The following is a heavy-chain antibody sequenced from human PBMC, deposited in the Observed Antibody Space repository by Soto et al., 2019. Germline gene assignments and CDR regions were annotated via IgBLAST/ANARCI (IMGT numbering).Heavy chain of an antibody. D-gene: IGHD4-17*01. CDR1: GDSISNNNYY. Sequence: QLQLQESDPGLVKPSETLSLTCTFSGDSISNNNYYWGWIRQPPGKGLEWIGSIYYSGSTYYNPSLKSRVTISVDTSKNQFSLRLNSVTAADTAIYYCARTDYASWFDPWGQGTLVIVSS. CDR2: IYYSGST. V-gene: IGHV4-39*01. CDR3: ARTDYASWFDP. J-gene: IGHJ5*02.